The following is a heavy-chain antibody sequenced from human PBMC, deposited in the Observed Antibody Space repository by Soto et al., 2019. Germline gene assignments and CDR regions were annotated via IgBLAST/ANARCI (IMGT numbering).Heavy chain of an antibody. D-gene: IGHD6-6*01. J-gene: IGHJ6*02. Sequence: QVQLVQSGAEVKKPGSSVKVSCTASGGTFSRNAFSWVRQAPGQGLEWMGGIIPIFGSANYAQKFQGRVTITADRSTSTAYMELSSLRSDDTAVYYCARDTIDARRPPYSYDMDVWGQGTTVTVSS. V-gene: IGHV1-69*06. CDR1: GGTFSRNA. CDR2: IIPIFGSA. CDR3: ARDTIDARRPPYSYDMDV.